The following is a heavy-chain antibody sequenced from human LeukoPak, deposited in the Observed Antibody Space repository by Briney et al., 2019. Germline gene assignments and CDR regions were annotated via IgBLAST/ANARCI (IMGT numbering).Heavy chain of an antibody. CDR2: IYSGGST. CDR3: ARAGEGYDFWSGYYGANYFDY. D-gene: IGHD3-3*01. V-gene: IGHV3-53*04. CDR1: GFTVSSNY. J-gene: IGHJ4*02. Sequence: GGSLRLSCAASGFTVSSNYMSWVRQAPGKGLEWVSVIYSGGSTYYADSVKGRFTISRHNSKNTLYLQMNSLRAEDTAVYYCARAGEGYDFWSGYYGANYFDYWGQGTLVTVSS.